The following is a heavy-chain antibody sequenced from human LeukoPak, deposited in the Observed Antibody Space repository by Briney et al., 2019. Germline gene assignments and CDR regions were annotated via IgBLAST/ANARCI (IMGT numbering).Heavy chain of an antibody. V-gene: IGHV3-66*01. CDR2: IYSGGRT. D-gene: IGHD4-17*01. CDR1: GFIVSSNY. CDR3: ARTGGSTVTDPHFDY. Sequence: PAGSPRLSCAASGFIVSSNYMNWVRQAPGKGLEWVSIIYSGGRTYYADYAKGRFAISRDNYKNTLYPQMNSLRVEDTAVYYSARTGGSTVTDPHFDYWGQGTLFSPSS. J-gene: IGHJ4*02.